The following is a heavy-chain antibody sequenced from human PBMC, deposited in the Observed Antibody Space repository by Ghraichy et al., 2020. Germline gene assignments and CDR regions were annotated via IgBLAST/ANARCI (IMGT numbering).Heavy chain of an antibody. D-gene: IGHD3-22*01. CDR1: GLSFSAYT. CDR2: IRRDDFRT. Sequence: GGSLRLSCTASGLSFSAYTMAWVRQPPGKGLEWVSSIRRDDFRTYYVDSVRGRFTISRDNSKNTLHLQMNSLRAEDTAMYYCATDVAYYYECESSGSFWGQGTLVTVSS. V-gene: IGHV3-23*01. J-gene: IGHJ4*02. CDR3: ATDVAYYYECESSGSF.